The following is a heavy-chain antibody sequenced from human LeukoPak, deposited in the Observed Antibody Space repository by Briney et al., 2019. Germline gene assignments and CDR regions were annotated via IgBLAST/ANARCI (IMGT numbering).Heavy chain of an antibody. CDR3: ARGPTYGSTGNWFDP. J-gene: IGHJ5*02. CDR2: ISSSSSYI. CDR1: GFTFSSYS. D-gene: IGHD4-17*01. Sequence: GGSLRLSCAASGFTFSSYSMNWVRQAPGKGLEWVSSISSSSSYIYYADSVKGRFTISRDNAKNSLYLQMNSLRAEDTAVYYCARGPTYGSTGNWFDPWGQGTLVTVSS. V-gene: IGHV3-21*01.